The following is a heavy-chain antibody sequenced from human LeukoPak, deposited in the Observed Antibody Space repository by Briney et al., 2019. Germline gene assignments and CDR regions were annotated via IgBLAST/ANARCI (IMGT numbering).Heavy chain of an antibody. CDR1: GFTFSSYA. V-gene: IGHV3-21*01. CDR2: ISSSSSYI. J-gene: IGHJ3*02. Sequence: PGGSLRLSCAASGFTFSSYAVSWVRQAPGVGLEWVSSISSSSSYIYYADSVKGRFTISRDNAKNSLYLQMNSLRAEDTAVYYCASGEVVATIWSDAFDIWGQGTMVTVSS. CDR3: ASGEVVATIWSDAFDI. D-gene: IGHD5-12*01.